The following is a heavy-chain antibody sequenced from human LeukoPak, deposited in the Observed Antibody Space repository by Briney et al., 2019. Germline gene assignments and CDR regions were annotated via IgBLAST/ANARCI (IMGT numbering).Heavy chain of an antibody. CDR2: IYPGDSDT. Sequence: GESLKISCKGSGYTFTNYWIGWLRQMPGKGLEWMGIIYPGDSDTRYSPSFQGQVTISADKSISTAYLQWSSLKASDTAMCYCARVVFSGDGYNYDYWGQGTLVTVSS. CDR1: GYTFTNYW. V-gene: IGHV5-51*01. D-gene: IGHD5-24*01. J-gene: IGHJ4*02. CDR3: ARVVFSGDGYNYDY.